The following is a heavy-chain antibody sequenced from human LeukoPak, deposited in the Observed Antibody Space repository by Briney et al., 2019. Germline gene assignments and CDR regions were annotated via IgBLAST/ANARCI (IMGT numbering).Heavy chain of an antibody. V-gene: IGHV3-48*01. CDR1: GFPFSTFW. J-gene: IGHJ3*02. CDR2: IGSTSSTL. D-gene: IGHD3-22*01. CDR3: ARDHHRRLYDSQARDTFDI. Sequence: WGSLRLSCAVSGFPFSTFWMSWVRQAPGKGLEWVSYIGSTSSTLYYADPVKGRFTISRDNAKNSLYLQMKSLRAEDTAVYYCARDHHRRLYDSQARDTFDIWGQGTMVTVSS.